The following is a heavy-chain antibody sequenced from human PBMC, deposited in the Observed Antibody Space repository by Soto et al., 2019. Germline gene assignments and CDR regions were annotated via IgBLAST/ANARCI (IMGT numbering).Heavy chain of an antibody. CDR1: GGSISSYY. J-gene: IGHJ5*02. D-gene: IGHD3-10*01. CDR2: IYYSGST. Sequence: SQTLSLTCTFSGGSISSYYWSWIRQPPGKGLEWIGYIYYSGSTNYNPSLKSLVTISVDTSKNQVSLKLSSVTVADTAVYYCARDRTLSRGRKPNWFDPWGQGTLVTVSS. V-gene: IGHV4-59*01. CDR3: ARDRTLSRGRKPNWFDP.